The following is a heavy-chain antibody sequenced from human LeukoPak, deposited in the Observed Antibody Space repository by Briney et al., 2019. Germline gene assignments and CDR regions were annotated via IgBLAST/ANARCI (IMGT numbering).Heavy chain of an antibody. D-gene: IGHD3-22*01. CDR1: GFTFSSYA. CDR2: ISGSGGST. CDR3: AKGSCDSSGYYDPYSYGMDV. Sequence: PGGSLRLSCAASGFTFSSYAMSWVRQAPGKGLEWVSAISGSGGSTYYADSVKGRFTISRDNSKNTLYLQMNSLRAEDTAVYYCAKGSCDSSGYYDPYSYGMDVWGQGTTVTVS. V-gene: IGHV3-23*01. J-gene: IGHJ6*02.